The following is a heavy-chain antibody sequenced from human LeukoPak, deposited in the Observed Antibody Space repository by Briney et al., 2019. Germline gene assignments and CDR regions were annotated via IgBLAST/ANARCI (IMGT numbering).Heavy chain of an antibody. V-gene: IGHV5-51*01. CDR3: ARRHYYYDRSRFYYYFDT. CDR1: EYSFTSYW. Sequence: GESLKISCKASEYSFTSYWIGWVRQMPGKGLEWVGNIQPGNPEIRYSPSFQGQVTLSADKSISTAYLQWSSLKASDTAMYYCARRHYYYDRSRFYYYFDTWGQGTQVTVTS. J-gene: IGHJ4*02. D-gene: IGHD3-22*01. CDR2: IQPGNPEI.